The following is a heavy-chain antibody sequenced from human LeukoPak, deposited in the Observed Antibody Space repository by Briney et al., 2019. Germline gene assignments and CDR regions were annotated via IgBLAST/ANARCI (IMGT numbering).Heavy chain of an antibody. Sequence: ASVKVSCKASGYTFTSYGISWVRQAPGQGLEWMGWISAYNGNTNYAQKLQGRVTMTTDTSTSTAYMELRSLRSDDTAVYYCARGPNRYFDWLLFLDYRGQGTLVTVSS. J-gene: IGHJ4*02. CDR3: ARGPNRYFDWLLFLDY. V-gene: IGHV1-18*01. D-gene: IGHD3-9*01. CDR1: GYTFTSYG. CDR2: ISAYNGNT.